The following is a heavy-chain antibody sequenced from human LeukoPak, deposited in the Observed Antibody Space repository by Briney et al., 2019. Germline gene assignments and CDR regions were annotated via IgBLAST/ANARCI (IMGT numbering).Heavy chain of an antibody. Sequence: GGSLRLSCATSGFTFSIYTVNWVRQAPGKGLEWVSSISGSNTYIYYADSVKGRFTISRDNAKNSLYLQMNSLRGEDTAVYYCARDPSSRGGFDYWGQGTLVTVSS. J-gene: IGHJ4*02. V-gene: IGHV3-21*01. CDR3: ARDPSSRGGFDY. CDR1: GFTFSIYT. D-gene: IGHD6-13*01. CDR2: ISGSNTYI.